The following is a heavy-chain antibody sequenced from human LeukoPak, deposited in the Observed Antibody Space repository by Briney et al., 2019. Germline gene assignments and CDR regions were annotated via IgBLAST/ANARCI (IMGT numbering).Heavy chain of an antibody. D-gene: IGHD3-3*01. CDR2: IRADNGNT. Sequence: VASVKVSFKASGYTFSSYGFSWVRQAPGQGLEWMGWIRADNGNTNYAQKVQGRVTMTTDTSTSTAYMQLWGLTSDDTAVYYCARVPARNDFWSGYSGYFDYWGQGTLVTVSS. J-gene: IGHJ4*02. CDR3: ARVPARNDFWSGYSGYFDY. CDR1: GYTFSSYG. V-gene: IGHV1-18*01.